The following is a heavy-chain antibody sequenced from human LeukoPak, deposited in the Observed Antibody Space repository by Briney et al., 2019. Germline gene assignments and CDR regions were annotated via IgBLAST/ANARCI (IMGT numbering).Heavy chain of an antibody. D-gene: IGHD3-22*01. J-gene: IGHJ4*02. CDR2: INPSGGST. CDR1: GYTFTGYY. CDR3: ARDLSYYDSSAYFDY. V-gene: IGHV1-46*01. Sequence: ASVKVSCKASGYTFTGYYMHWVRQAPGQGLEWMGIINPSGGSTSYAQKFQGRVTMTRDMSTSTVYMELSSLRSEDTAVYYCARDLSYYDSSAYFDYWGQGTLVTVSS.